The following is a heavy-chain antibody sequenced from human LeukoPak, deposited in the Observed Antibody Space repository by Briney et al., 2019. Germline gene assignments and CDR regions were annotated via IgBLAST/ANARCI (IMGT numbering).Heavy chain of an antibody. J-gene: IGHJ3*02. D-gene: IGHD6-19*01. CDR3: ARPKRGPYSSGWYSRDAFDI. CDR1: GGSFSGYY. CDR2: INHSGST. Sequence: SETLSLTCAVYGGSFSGYYWSWIRQPPGKVLEWIGEINHSGSTNYNPSLKSRVTISVDTSKNQFSLKLSSVTAADTAVYYCARPKRGPYSSGWYSRDAFDIWGQGTMVTVSS. V-gene: IGHV4-34*01.